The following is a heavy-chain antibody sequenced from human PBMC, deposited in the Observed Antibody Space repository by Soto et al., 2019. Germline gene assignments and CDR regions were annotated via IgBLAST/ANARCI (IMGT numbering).Heavy chain of an antibody. CDR2: INPRGGST. CDR3: ERSSTSSGRYHDY. CDR1: GYTFTSYY. Sequence: QVQLVQSGAEVKKPGASVKVSCKASGYTFTSYYMHWVRQAPGQGLEWMGIINPRGGSTSYAQKYQGRVHITRDTSTSTVYKDLSRRRPENTAVYYCERSSTSSGRYHDYLGQGTLVTVSS. D-gene: IGHD6-19*01. V-gene: IGHV1-46*01. J-gene: IGHJ4*01.